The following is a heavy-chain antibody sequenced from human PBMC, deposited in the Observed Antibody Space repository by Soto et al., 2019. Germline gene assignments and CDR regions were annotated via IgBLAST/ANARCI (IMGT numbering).Heavy chain of an antibody. V-gene: IGHV3-48*03. CDR3: ARDRSLIFAVPPYGMDV. J-gene: IGHJ6*02. CDR1: GFTFSSHE. Sequence: RGAPGLSFAVSGFTFSSHEMNWVRQAPGKGPEWISKISESGGTTSYADSVKGRFTITRDNARDSLYLHMNSLRAEDTAVYYCARDRSLIFAVPPYGMDVWGQGTTRTVSS. D-gene: IGHD3-3*01. CDR2: ISESGGTT.